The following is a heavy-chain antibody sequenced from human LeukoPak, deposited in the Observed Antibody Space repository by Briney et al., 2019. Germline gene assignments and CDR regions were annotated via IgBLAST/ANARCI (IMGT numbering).Heavy chain of an antibody. J-gene: IGHJ4*02. Sequence: SETLSLTCTVSGGSISSNYWSWIRQPPGKGLEWIGYIYSSGSATYNPSLRSRVTISVDTSKNESSLRLSSVTAADTAVYYCARHGTWNLDYWGQGTLVTVSS. D-gene: IGHD1-1*01. CDR3: ARHGTWNLDY. CDR2: IYSSGSA. V-gene: IGHV4-59*08. CDR1: GGSISSNY.